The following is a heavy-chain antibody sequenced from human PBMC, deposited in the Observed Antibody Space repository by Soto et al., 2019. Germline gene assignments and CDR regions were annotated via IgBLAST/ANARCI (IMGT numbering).Heavy chain of an antibody. Sequence: PGGSLRLSCAASGFTFDDYTMHWVRQAPGKGLEWVSLISWDGGSTYYADSVKGRFTISRDNSKNSLYLQMNSLRTEDTALYYCPKDITRGAAAGTVSFDYWGQETLVTVSS. CDR2: ISWDGGST. CDR3: PKDITRGAAAGTVSFDY. CDR1: GFTFDDYT. V-gene: IGHV3-43*01. D-gene: IGHD6-13*01. J-gene: IGHJ4*02.